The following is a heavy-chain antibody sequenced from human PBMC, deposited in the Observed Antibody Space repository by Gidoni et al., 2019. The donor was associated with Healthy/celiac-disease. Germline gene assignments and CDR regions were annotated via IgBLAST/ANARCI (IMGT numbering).Heavy chain of an antibody. CDR2: ISGSGGST. V-gene: IGHV3-23*01. Sequence: EVQLLESGGGLVQPGGSLRLSCAASGFTFSSYAMSWVRQAPGKGLEWVSAISGSGGSTYYAYSVKCRFTISRDNSKNTLYLQMNSLRAEDTAVYYCAKDPYYGDYHYYYYGMDVWGQGTTVTVSS. J-gene: IGHJ6*02. CDR3: AKDPYYGDYHYYYYGMDV. D-gene: IGHD4-17*01. CDR1: GFTFSSYA.